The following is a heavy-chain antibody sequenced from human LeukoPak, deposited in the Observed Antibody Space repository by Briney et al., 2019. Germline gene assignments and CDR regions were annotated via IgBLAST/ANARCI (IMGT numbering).Heavy chain of an antibody. V-gene: IGHV4-39*07. D-gene: IGHD4-23*01. CDR1: GGSISSSSYY. CDR2: IYYSGST. Sequence: SETLSLTCTVSGGSISSSSYYWGWIRQPPGKGLEWIGSIYYSGSTYYNPSLKSRVTMSVDTSKNQFSLKLSSVTAADTAVYYCARGYGGNSFDYWGQGTLVTVSS. J-gene: IGHJ4*02. CDR3: ARGYGGNSFDY.